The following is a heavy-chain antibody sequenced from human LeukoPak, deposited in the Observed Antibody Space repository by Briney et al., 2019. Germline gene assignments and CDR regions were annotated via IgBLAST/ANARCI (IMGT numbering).Heavy chain of an antibody. CDR1: GGSISSSSYY. CDR2: IYYSGST. CDR3: ARSINYGTVSFFPDY. D-gene: IGHD3-10*01. Sequence: SETLSLTCTVSGGSISSSSYYWGWIRQPPGKGLEWIGSIYYSGSTYYNPSLKSRVTISVDTSKNQSSLKLSSVTAADTAVYYCARSINYGTVSFFPDYWGQGTLVTVSS. J-gene: IGHJ4*02. V-gene: IGHV4-39*01.